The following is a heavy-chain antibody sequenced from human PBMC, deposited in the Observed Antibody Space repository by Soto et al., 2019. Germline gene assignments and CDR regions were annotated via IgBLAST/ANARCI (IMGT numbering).Heavy chain of an antibody. CDR3: TKSNWFDP. J-gene: IGHJ5*02. CDR1: VFTFSNAG. V-gene: IGHV3-15*01. CDR2: IKSKTDGGTT. Sequence: GGSLRLSCAASVFTFSNAGMTWVRQAPGKGLEWVGGIKSKTDGGTTDYAAPVKGRFTISRDDSKNTLYLQMDSLKTEDTASYYCTKSNWFDPWGQGTLVSVSS.